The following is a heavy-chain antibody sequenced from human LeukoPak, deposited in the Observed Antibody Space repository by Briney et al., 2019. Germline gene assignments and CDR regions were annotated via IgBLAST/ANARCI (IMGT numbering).Heavy chain of an antibody. V-gene: IGHV1-2*02. CDR1: GYTFTGYY. Sequence: ASVKVSCKASGYTFTGYYIHWVRQAPGQGLEWMGWINPNSGGTNYAQKFQGRVTMTRDTSISTAYMELSRLRSDDTAVYYCARDRVGAPYYYYMDVWGKGTTVTVSS. CDR2: INPNSGGT. CDR3: ARDRVGAPYYYYMDV. D-gene: IGHD1-26*01. J-gene: IGHJ6*03.